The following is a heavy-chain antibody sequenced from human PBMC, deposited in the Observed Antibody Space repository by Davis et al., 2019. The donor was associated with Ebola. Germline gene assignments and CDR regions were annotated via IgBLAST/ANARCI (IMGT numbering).Heavy chain of an antibody. J-gene: IGHJ5*02. D-gene: IGHD3-22*01. Sequence: GESLKISCAASGFTFSSYWMSWVRQAPGKGLEWVANIKQDGSEKYYADSVKGRFTISRDNSKNTLYLQMNSLRAEDTAVYYCAKYYYDSNWFDPWGQGTLVTVSS. CDR3: AKYYYDSNWFDP. V-gene: IGHV3-7*01. CDR1: GFTFSSYW. CDR2: IKQDGSEK.